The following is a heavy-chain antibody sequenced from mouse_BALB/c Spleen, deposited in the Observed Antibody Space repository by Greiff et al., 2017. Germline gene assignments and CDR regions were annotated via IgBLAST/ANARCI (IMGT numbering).Heavy chain of an antibody. J-gene: IGHJ2*01. D-gene: IGHD2-4*01. V-gene: IGHV1-15*01. CDR2: IDPETGGT. CDR3: TRRGYDYDSYYFDY. CDR1: GYTFTDYE. Sequence: VQLQQSGAELVRPGASVTLSCKASGYTFTDYEMHWVKQTPVHGLEWIGAIDPETGGTAYNQKFKGKATLTADKSSSTAYMELRSLTSEDSAVYYCTRRGYDYDSYYFDYWGQGTTLTVSS.